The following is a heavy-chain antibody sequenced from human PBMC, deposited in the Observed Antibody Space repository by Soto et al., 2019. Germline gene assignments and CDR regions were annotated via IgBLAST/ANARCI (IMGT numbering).Heavy chain of an antibody. Sequence: GASVKVSCKASGYIFTGYYIHWVRQAPGQGLEWMGWINPNNGDTNYAQKFQGRVTVTRDTSISTAYMELSSLRSDDTAIYYRARVGIYYGSGSYIGYWGQGTLVTVSS. J-gene: IGHJ4*02. CDR1: GYIFTGYY. V-gene: IGHV1-2*02. D-gene: IGHD3-10*01. CDR2: INPNNGDT. CDR3: ARVGIYYGSGSYIGY.